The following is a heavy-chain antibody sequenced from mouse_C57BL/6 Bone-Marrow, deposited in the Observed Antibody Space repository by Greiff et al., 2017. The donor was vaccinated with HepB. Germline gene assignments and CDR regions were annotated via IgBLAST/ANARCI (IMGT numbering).Heavy chain of an antibody. J-gene: IGHJ4*01. CDR3: ARWPYYYYAMDY. CDR1: GYAFTNYL. V-gene: IGHV1-54*01. D-gene: IGHD2-10*01. Sequence: VMLVESGAELVRPGTSVKVSCKASGYAFTNYLIEWVKQRPGQGLEWIGVINPGSGGTNYNEKFKGKATLTADKSSSTAYMQLSSLTSEDSAVYFCARWPYYYYAMDYWGQGTSVTVSS. CDR2: INPGSGGT.